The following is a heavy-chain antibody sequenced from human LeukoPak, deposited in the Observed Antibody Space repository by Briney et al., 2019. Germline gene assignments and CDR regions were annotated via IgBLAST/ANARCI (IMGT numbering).Heavy chain of an antibody. D-gene: IGHD5-12*01. J-gene: IGHJ4*02. CDR3: ASQSGGLRFGFDY. CDR1: GFTVSSNY. Sequence: GGSLRLSCAASGFTVSSNYMSWVRQAPGKGLEWVSVIYSGGSTYYADSVKGRFTTSRDNSKNRLYLQMDSLRAEDTAVYYCASQSGGLRFGFDYWGQGTLVTVSS. CDR2: IYSGGST. V-gene: IGHV3-53*01.